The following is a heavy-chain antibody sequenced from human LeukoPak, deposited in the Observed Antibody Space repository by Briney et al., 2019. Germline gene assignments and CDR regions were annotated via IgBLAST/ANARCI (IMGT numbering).Heavy chain of an antibody. V-gene: IGHV1-46*01. CDR2: INPTTGST. D-gene: IGHD3/OR15-3a*01. J-gene: IGHJ6*02. CDR1: GYTFTNFY. CDR3: ATRGLSGYYYGMDV. Sequence: ASVTVSCKASGYTFTNFYLHWVRQAPGQGLEWVGIINPTTGSTTYAQKLQGRVTMTRDMSTSTVYMELSSLRSEDTAVYYCATRGLSGYYYGMDVWGQGTTVIVSS.